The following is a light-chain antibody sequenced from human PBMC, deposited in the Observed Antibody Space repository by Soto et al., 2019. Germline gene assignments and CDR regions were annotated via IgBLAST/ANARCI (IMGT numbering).Light chain of an antibody. V-gene: IGKV3-15*01. CDR2: GMS. Sequence: DIVMTQSPVTLSVSPGERATLSCRASQSISSNLAWYHQRPGQAPRLLTYGMSGRATGIPDRFTGRGSGTEFTLTISSLQPEDFGVYYYQQYDDWPRTFGKGTKVDIK. CDR1: QSISSN. J-gene: IGKJ1*01. CDR3: QQYDDWPRT.